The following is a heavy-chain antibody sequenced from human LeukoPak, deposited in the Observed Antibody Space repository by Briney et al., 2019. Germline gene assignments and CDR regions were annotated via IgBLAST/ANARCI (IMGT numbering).Heavy chain of an antibody. CDR3: ARLRRILGDCTNGVCYDY. Sequence: SETLSLTCTVSGGSISSSSYYWGWIRQPPGKGLEWIGSIYYSGSTYYNPSLKSRVTISVDTSKNQFSLKLSSVTAADTAVYYCARLRRILGDCTNGVCYDYWGQGTLVTVSS. D-gene: IGHD2-8*01. J-gene: IGHJ4*02. CDR2: IYYSGST. CDR1: GGSISSSSYY. V-gene: IGHV4-39*01.